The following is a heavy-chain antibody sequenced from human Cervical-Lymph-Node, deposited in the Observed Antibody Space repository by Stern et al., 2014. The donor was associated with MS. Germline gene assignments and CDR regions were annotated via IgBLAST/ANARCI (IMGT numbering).Heavy chain of an antibody. Sequence: EVQLVESGPEVKKPGESLKISCKTSGYNFNTYWIAWVRQMPGKGLEYMGKIYPGDSDTRYSPSLQGQVTISADKSLTTAFLQWSSLKASDTAMYYCARHPPPYDDAWSDFYTGRIYGMDVWGQGTTVSVSS. V-gene: IGHV5-51*01. D-gene: IGHD3-3*01. CDR3: ARHPPPYDDAWSDFYTGRIYGMDV. CDR2: IYPGDSDT. J-gene: IGHJ6*02. CDR1: GYNFNTYW.